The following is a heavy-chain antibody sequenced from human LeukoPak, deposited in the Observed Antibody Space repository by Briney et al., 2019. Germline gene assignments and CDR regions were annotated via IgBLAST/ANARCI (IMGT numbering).Heavy chain of an antibody. CDR2: ISGNGYTT. Sequence: PGGSLRLSCAASGFTFSSYAMRWVRQPPGKGLEWLSSISGNGYTTYYADSVKGRFTISRDNSKSTLCLQMNSLRAEDTAVYYCAKQLGYCSDGSCYFPYWGQGTLLTVSS. J-gene: IGHJ4*02. V-gene: IGHV3-23*01. CDR1: GFTFSSYA. D-gene: IGHD2-15*01. CDR3: AKQLGYCSDGSCYFPY.